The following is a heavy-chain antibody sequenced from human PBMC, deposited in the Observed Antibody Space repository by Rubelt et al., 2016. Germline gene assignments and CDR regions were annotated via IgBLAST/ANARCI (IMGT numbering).Heavy chain of an antibody. D-gene: IGHD5-24*01. Sequence: QVQLVQSGAEMRKPGASVKVSCQTSGYSFITYAVNWVRQAPGQGLEWMGWISASNGNTNYAQKLQGRVTMTTDTSTSTAYMELRSLRSDDTAVYYCARERDDYGDYWGRGTLVTVSS. CDR3: ARERDDYGDY. CDR2: ISASNGNT. J-gene: IGHJ4*02. V-gene: IGHV1-18*01. CDR1: GYSFITYA.